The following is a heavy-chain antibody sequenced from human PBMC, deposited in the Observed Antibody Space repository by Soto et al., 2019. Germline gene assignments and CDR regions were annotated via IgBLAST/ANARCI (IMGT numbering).Heavy chain of an antibody. CDR3: ARGGPTGGSYKYNWFDP. CDR1: GGSISSGDFY. D-gene: IGHD2-15*01. Sequence: PSETLSLTXTVSGGSISSGDFYWSWIRQPLGRGLEWIGYISYSGSTYYNTSLKSRVTISVDTSKNQFSLKLNSVTAADTAVYYCARGGPTGGSYKYNWFDPWGQGTLVTGSS. J-gene: IGHJ5*02. V-gene: IGHV4-30-4*01. CDR2: ISYSGST.